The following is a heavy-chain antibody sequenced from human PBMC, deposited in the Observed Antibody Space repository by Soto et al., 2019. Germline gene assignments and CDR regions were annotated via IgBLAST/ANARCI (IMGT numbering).Heavy chain of an antibody. CDR1: GGSISSGGYY. Sequence: SETLSLTCTVSGGSISSGGYYWSWIRQHPGKGLEWIGYIYYSGSTYYNPSLKSRVTISVDTSKNQFSLKLSSVTAADTAVYYCARSAVDILTGYEYFDYWGQGTLVTVSS. CDR2: IYYSGST. J-gene: IGHJ4*02. D-gene: IGHD3-9*01. V-gene: IGHV4-31*03. CDR3: ARSAVDILTGYEYFDY.